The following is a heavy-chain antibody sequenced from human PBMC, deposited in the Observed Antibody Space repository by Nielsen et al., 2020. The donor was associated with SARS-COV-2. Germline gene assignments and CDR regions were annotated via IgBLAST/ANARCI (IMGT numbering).Heavy chain of an antibody. J-gene: IGHJ4*02. CDR2: ISSDGSDT. Sequence: GESLKISCAASGFTFSNYWMQWVRQAPGKGLVWVSRISSDGSDTTYADSVKGRFTISRNNAKNTLYLQMKSLGAEDTAIYYCTRDFFGGSSDYWGQGTLVTVSS. CDR3: TRDFFGGSSDY. V-gene: IGHV3-74*01. D-gene: IGHD6-6*01. CDR1: GFTFSNYW.